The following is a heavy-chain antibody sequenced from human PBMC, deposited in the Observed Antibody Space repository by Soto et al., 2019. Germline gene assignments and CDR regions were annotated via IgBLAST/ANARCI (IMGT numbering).Heavy chain of an antibody. CDR1: GYTFTSYY. D-gene: IGHD1-26*01. CDR3: ARPSMSDTSGMDV. V-gene: IGHV1-46*01. Sequence: ASVKVSCKASGYTFTSYYMHLVRQAPGQGLEWMGIINPSGGSTSYAQKFQGRVTMTRDTSTSTVYMELSSLRSEDTAVYYCARPSMSDTSGMDVWGQGTTVTVSS. J-gene: IGHJ6*02. CDR2: INPSGGST.